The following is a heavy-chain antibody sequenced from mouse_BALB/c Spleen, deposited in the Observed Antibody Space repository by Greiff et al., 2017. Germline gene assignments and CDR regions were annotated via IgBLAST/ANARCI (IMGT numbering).Heavy chain of an antibody. V-gene: IGHV3-8*02. CDR2: ISYSGST. D-gene: IGHD2-14*01. J-gene: IGHJ4*01. Sequence: EVKLQESGPSLVKPSQTLSLTCSVTGDSITSGYWNWIRKFPGNKLEYMGYISYSGSTYYNPSLKSRISITRDTSKNQYYLQLNSVTTEDTATYYCARKGAYYRYDEGVYYAMDYWGQGTSVTVSS. CDR1: GDSITSGY. CDR3: ARKGAYYRYDEGVYYAMDY.